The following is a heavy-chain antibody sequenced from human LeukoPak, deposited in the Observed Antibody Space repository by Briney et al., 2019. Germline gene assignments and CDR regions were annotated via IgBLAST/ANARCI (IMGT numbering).Heavy chain of an antibody. D-gene: IGHD6-6*01. CDR1: GGSISSYY. V-gene: IGHV4-59*08. CDR3: TRRREYKHAFDL. Sequence: PSETLSLTCIVSGGSISSYYWSWIRQPPGKGLEWIGYIFYSGSTSYNPSLTTRVTISVDTSKNQFSLQLSSVTAADTAMYYCTRRREYKHAFDLWGQGTMVTVSS. J-gene: IGHJ3*01. CDR2: IFYSGST.